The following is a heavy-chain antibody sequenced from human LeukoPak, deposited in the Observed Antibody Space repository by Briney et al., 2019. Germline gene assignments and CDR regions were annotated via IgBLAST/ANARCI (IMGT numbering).Heavy chain of an antibody. V-gene: IGHV1-2*06. CDR1: GYTFTAYD. J-gene: IGHJ4*02. Sequence: ASVKVSCKASGYTFTAYDMHWVRQAPGQGLEWMGRMNLNSGNTNDAQKFQGRVTMTRDTSINTAYMELSSLRSDDTAVYYCVPRADGRFDSWGQGTLVIVSS. CDR2: MNLNSGNT. CDR3: VPRADGRFDS.